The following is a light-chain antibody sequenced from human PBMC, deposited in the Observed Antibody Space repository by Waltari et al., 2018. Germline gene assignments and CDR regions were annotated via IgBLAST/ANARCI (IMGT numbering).Light chain of an antibody. CDR1: SGINVVTYR. J-gene: IGLJ2*01. V-gene: IGLV5-45*02. CDR2: YKSDSDN. Sequence: QAVVTQPSSLSASPGASASLNCTLRSGINVVTYRIYWYQQKPGSPPQYLLRYKSDSDNQQGSGVPSRFSGSKDASANAVILLISGLQSEDEADYYCMIWHNSAVVFGGGTKLTVL. CDR3: MIWHNSAVV.